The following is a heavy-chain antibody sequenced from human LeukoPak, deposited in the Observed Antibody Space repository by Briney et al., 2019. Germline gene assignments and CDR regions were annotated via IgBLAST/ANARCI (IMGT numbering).Heavy chain of an antibody. Sequence: ASVKVSCKASGYTFTSYGISWVRQAPGQGLEWMGWISACNGNTNYAQKLQGRVTMTTDTSTNTAYMELRSLRSDDTAVYYCARDSIVPAAIPFDYWGQGTLVTVSS. D-gene: IGHD2-2*01. CDR2: ISACNGNT. CDR1: GYTFTSYG. CDR3: ARDSIVPAAIPFDY. V-gene: IGHV1-18*01. J-gene: IGHJ4*02.